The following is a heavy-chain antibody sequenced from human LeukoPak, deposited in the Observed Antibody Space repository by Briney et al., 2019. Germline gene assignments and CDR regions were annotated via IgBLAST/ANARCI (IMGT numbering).Heavy chain of an antibody. CDR2: IYHSGST. CDR1: GGSISSNY. Sequence: SETLSLTCTVSGGSISSNYWSWIRQPPGKGLEWIGYIYHSGSTNYNPSLKSRVTISVDMSKNQFSLKLSSVTAADTAVYYCARMYYDSSGYYSNVFDIWGQGTMVTVSS. V-gene: IGHV4-59*01. CDR3: ARMYYDSSGYYSNVFDI. J-gene: IGHJ3*02. D-gene: IGHD3-22*01.